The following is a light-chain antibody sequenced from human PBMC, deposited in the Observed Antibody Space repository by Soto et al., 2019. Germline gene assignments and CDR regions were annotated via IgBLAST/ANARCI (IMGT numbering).Light chain of an antibody. V-gene: IGKV1-39*01. CDR2: VAS. CDR3: QQSYGTPIT. Sequence: DIQMAQSPSSLSSSVGDRVTISCRASQSISRYLNWYQQKPGKAPNLLIYVASSLQSEVPSRFSGSGSGTDFTLTITSLQPEDFATYYCQQSYGTPITFGQGTRLEIK. CDR1: QSISRY. J-gene: IGKJ5*01.